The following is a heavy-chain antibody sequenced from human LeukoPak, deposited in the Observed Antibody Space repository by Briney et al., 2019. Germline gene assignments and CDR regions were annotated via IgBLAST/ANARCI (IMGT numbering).Heavy chain of an antibody. J-gene: IGHJ4*02. CDR3: ARHTTDRPNLIDH. CDR1: GFTFSSKTYW. Sequence: GGSLRLSCAASGFTFSSKTYWMHWVRQAPRKGLVWVSRIHYDGTSTNYADSVKGRFTISRDNARDTLYLQMNSLRAEDTAVYYCARHTTDRPNLIDHWGQGTLVTVSS. V-gene: IGHV3-74*01. CDR2: IHYDGTST. D-gene: IGHD6-6*01.